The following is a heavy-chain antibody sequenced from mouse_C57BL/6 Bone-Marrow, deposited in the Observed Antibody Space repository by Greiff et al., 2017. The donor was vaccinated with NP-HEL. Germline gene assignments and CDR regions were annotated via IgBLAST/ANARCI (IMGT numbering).Heavy chain of an antibody. Sequence: QVTLKESGPGILQPSQTLSLTCSFSGFSLSTFGMGVGWIRQPSGKGLEWLAHIWWDDDKYYNPALKSRLTISKDTSKNQVFLKIANVDTADTATYYSALPPLYYYDGPWFAYWGQGTLVTVSA. CDR2: IWWDDDK. J-gene: IGHJ3*01. CDR1: GFSLSTFGMG. D-gene: IGHD1-1*01. V-gene: IGHV8-8*01. CDR3: ALPPLYYYDGPWFAY.